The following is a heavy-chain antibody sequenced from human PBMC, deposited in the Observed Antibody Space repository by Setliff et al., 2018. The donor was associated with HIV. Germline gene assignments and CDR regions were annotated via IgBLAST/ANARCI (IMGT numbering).Heavy chain of an antibody. CDR3: ARVSSGTYYSEFYYYMDV. CDR1: GGSINNYH. D-gene: IGHD1-26*01. V-gene: IGHV4-59*01. J-gene: IGHJ6*03. CDR2: VYYVGDT. Sequence: PSETLSLTCTVSGGSINNYHWSWVRLSPGKGLEWIAYVYYVGDTNYNPSLKSRVTVSVDTSKNQFSLKLTSVAAADTAVYYCARVSSGTYYSEFYYYMDVWGKGTTVTVSS.